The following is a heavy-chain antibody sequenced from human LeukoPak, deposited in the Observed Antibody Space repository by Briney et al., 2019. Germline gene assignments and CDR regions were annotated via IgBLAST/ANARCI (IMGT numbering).Heavy chain of an antibody. J-gene: IGHJ4*02. CDR2: ISGSGGST. Sequence: GGTLRLSCAASGFTFSSYGMSWVRQAPGKGLEWVSAISGSGGSTYYADSVKGRFTISRDNSKNTLYLQMNSLRAEDTALYYCARDRLTYCGGDCGGDYWGQGTLVTVSS. CDR3: ARDRLTYCGGDCGGDY. CDR1: GFTFSSYG. D-gene: IGHD2-21*02. V-gene: IGHV3-23*01.